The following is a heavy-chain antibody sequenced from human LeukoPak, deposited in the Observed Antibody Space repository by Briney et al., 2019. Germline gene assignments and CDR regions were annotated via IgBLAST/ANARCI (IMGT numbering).Heavy chain of an antibody. J-gene: IGHJ4*02. D-gene: IGHD3-9*01. CDR1: GYTFTSYG. CDR2: ISAYNGNT. V-gene: IGHV1-18*04. CDR3: ARDLYYDILTEFDY. Sequence: GASVKVSCKASGYTFTSYGISWVRQAPGQGLEWMGWISAYNGNTNYAQKLQGRVTMTTDTSTSTAYMELRSLRSDDTAVYYCARDLYYDILTEFDYWGQGTLDTVSS.